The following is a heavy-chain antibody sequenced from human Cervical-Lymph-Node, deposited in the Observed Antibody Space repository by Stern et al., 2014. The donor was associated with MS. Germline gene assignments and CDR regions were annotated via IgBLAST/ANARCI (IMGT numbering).Heavy chain of an antibody. V-gene: IGHV3-74*01. CDR3: ARDSSASY. CDR1: GFTFSSHW. J-gene: IGHJ4*02. CDR2: MNGDGSFT. D-gene: IGHD6-19*01. Sequence: EVQLVESGGGLVQPGGSLRISCAASGFTFSSHWMHWVRQAPGKGLVWVSRMNGDGSFTDYADSVKGRFTISRDNAKNTLFLQMNSLRAEDTAVYYCARDSSASYWGQGTLVTVSS.